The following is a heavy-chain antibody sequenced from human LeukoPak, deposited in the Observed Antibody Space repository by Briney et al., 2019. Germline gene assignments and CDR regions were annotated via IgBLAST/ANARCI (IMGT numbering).Heavy chain of an antibody. D-gene: IGHD3/OR15-3a*01. Sequence: PSETLSLTCTVSGGSINSGGYYWSWIRQHPGKGLEWLGYIYYRGNTHYNSSLKSRVTISVDTSKNQFSLKLNSVTAADSAVYYCGRENLDFFARDVGGQGTRVTVPS. CDR1: GGSINSGGYY. J-gene: IGHJ6*02. CDR3: GRENLDFFARDV. CDR2: IYYRGNT. V-gene: IGHV4-31*03.